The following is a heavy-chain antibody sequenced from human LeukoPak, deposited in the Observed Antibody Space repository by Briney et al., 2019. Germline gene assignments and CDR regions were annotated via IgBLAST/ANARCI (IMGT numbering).Heavy chain of an antibody. V-gene: IGHV3-64*01. CDR1: GFTFSSYA. J-gene: IGHJ4*02. Sequence: PGGSLRLSCAASGFTFSSYAMYWVRQAPGKGLEYVSAISSNGGSTYYANSVKGRFTISRDNSKNTLYLQMGSLRAEDMAVYYCARGYSSSWYFFDYWGQGTLVTVSS. CDR3: ARGYSSSWYFFDY. CDR2: ISSNGGST. D-gene: IGHD6-13*01.